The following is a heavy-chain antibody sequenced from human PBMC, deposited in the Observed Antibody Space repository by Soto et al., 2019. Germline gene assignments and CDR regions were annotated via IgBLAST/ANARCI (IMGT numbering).Heavy chain of an antibody. CDR1: GFTFSSYG. V-gene: IGHV3-33*01. CDR2: IWYDGSNK. Sequence: GGSLRLSCAASGFTFSSYGMHWVRQAPGKGLEWVAVIWYDGSNKYYADSVKGRFTISRDNSKNTLYLQMNSLRAEDTAVYYCAREIDEGTYYYDSSGYGFDYWGQGTLVTVSS. CDR3: AREIDEGTYYYDSSGYGFDY. D-gene: IGHD3-22*01. J-gene: IGHJ4*02.